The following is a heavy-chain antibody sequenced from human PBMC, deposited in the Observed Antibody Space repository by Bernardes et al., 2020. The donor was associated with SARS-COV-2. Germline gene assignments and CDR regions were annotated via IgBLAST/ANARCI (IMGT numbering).Heavy chain of an antibody. CDR3: AIIMVGPTNYYYYYGMDV. V-gene: IGHV1-8*02. J-gene: IGHJ6*02. D-gene: IGHD1-26*01. CDR2: MNPNSGNT. Sequence: ASVKVSCKASGDTFNGYGFSWVRQAPGQGLEWMGWMNPNSGNTGYAQKFQGRVTMTRDTSISTAYMELSSLTSDDTAVYFCAIIMVGPTNYYYYYGMDVWGQGTTVTVSS. CDR1: GDTFNGYG.